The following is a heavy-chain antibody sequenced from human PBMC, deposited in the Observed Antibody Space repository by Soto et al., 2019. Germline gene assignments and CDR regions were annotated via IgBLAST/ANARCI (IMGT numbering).Heavy chain of an antibody. V-gene: IGHV3-23*01. D-gene: IGHD3-10*01. Sequence: EVQRLESGGGLVQPGGSLRLSCAASGFTFKNCAVSWVRQAPGKGMAWVSAIGGRGSSANYADSVMGRFTVSRDDSKSTLYLQMSGLRVDDTALYYWAKDAVAYNGEWDWFALWGQGPLVTVSS. CDR3: AKDAVAYNGEWDWFAL. CDR1: GFTFKNCA. CDR2: IGGRGSSA. J-gene: IGHJ5*02.